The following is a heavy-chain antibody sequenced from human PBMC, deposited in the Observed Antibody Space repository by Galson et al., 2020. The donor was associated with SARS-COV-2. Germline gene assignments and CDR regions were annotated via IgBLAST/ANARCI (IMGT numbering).Heavy chain of an antibody. CDR1: GFAVIANY. CDR2: MYSGGLT. Sequence: GESLKISCDASGFAVIANYMNWVRQAPGKGLEWVSVMYSGGLTFYADSVKGRFTISRDNSKNTVYLQMNSLRAEDTAVYYCAREQIGGVVGDAFDIWGQGTMVTVSS. V-gene: IGHV3-53*01. CDR3: AREQIGGVVGDAFDI. J-gene: IGHJ3*02. D-gene: IGHD3-16*02.